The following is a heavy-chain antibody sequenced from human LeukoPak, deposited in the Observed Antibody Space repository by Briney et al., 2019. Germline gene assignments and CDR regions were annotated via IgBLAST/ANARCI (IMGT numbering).Heavy chain of an antibody. J-gene: IGHJ4*02. CDR2: ISYDGGDK. CDR1: GFTFSAYG. V-gene: IGHV3-30*18. CDR3: AKGSNRGVATIDY. Sequence: GGSLRLSWAAAGFTFSAYGRRWVRQAPGKGLDWVAVISYDGGDKYYAASVKGRFTISRDNSKNTLFLQMTSLRAEDTAVYYCAKGSNRGVATIDYWGQGTLVTVSS. D-gene: IGHD5-12*01.